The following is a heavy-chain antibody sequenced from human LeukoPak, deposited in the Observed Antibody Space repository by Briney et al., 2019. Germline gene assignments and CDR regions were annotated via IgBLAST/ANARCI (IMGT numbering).Heavy chain of an antibody. J-gene: IGHJ6*03. V-gene: IGHV3-53*01. CDR2: IYSGGST. D-gene: IGHD6-13*01. CDR1: GFTVSSNY. Sequence: GGSLRLSCAASGFTVSSNYMSWVRQAPGEGLEWVSVIYSGGSTYYADSVKGRFTISRDNSKNTLYLQMNSLRAEDTAVYYCARDRYSSSWYAGYYYYYYMDVWGKGTTVTISS. CDR3: ARDRYSSSWYAGYYYYYYMDV.